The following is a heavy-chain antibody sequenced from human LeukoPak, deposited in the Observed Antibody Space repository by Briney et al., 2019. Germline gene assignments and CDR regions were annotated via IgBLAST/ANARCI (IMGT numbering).Heavy chain of an antibody. CDR1: GLTFSSYS. CDR2: ISSSSSTI. J-gene: IGHJ4*02. D-gene: IGHD4-17*01. V-gene: IGHV3-48*04. Sequence: GGSLRLSCAASGLTFSSYSMNWVRQAPGKGLEWVSYISSSSSTIYYADSVKGRFTISRDNAKNSLYLQMNSLRAEDTAVYYCARGSGDYLIGDYFDYWGQGTLVTVSS. CDR3: ARGSGDYLIGDYFDY.